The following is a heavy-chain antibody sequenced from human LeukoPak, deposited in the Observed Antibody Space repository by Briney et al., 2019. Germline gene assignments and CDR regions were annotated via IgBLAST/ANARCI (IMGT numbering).Heavy chain of an antibody. CDR3: ARYAFTSSSFDY. J-gene: IGHJ4*02. D-gene: IGHD2-2*01. Sequence: SETLSLTCTVSGGSISSYYWSWIRQPPGKGLGWIGYIYYSGSTNYNPSLKSRVTISVDTSKNQFSLKLSSVTAADTAVYYCARYAFTSSSFDYWGQGTLVTVSS. CDR1: GGSISSYY. CDR2: IYYSGST. V-gene: IGHV4-59*01.